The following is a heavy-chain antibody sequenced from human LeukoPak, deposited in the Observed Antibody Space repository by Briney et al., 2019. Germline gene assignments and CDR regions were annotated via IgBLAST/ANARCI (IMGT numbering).Heavy chain of an antibody. CDR1: GYSFTTYW. D-gene: IGHD3-9*01. CDR3: ARVFFDWLHEGYYYYYMDV. V-gene: IGHV5-51*01. Sequence: GESLKISCKGSGYSFTTYWIGWVRQTPGKGLEWMGIIYPGDSDTRYSPSFQGQITFSADNSISTAYLQWSSLRSEDTAVYYCARVFFDWLHEGYYYYYMDVWGKGTTVTVSS. J-gene: IGHJ6*03. CDR2: IYPGDSDT.